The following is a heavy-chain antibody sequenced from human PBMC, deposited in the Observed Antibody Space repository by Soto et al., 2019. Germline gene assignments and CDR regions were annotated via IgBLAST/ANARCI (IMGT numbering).Heavy chain of an antibody. Sequence: ESGGGVVQPGRSLRLSCAASGFTFSSYGMHWVRQAPGKGLEWVAVISYDGSNKYYADSVKGRFTISRDNSKNTLYLQMNSLRAEDTAVYYCAKDQRMVRGLAGFDYWGQGTLVTVSS. J-gene: IGHJ4*02. CDR3: AKDQRMVRGLAGFDY. CDR2: ISYDGSNK. V-gene: IGHV3-30*18. CDR1: GFTFSSYG. D-gene: IGHD3-10*01.